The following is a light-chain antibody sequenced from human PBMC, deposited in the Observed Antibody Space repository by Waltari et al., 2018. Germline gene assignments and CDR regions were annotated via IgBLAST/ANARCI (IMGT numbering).Light chain of an antibody. CDR3: HSYDIGLTAWV. J-gene: IGLJ3*02. Sequence: QSVLTQPPSVSGAPGQRVTISCTGSSSTTGTGYDVQWSQHLPGSAPNLLMFGNTNRPSGVPDRFSGSKSGASASLAITGLQAEDEAVYYCHSYDIGLTAWVFGGGTKLTVL. CDR2: GNT. CDR1: SSTTGTGYD. V-gene: IGLV1-40*01.